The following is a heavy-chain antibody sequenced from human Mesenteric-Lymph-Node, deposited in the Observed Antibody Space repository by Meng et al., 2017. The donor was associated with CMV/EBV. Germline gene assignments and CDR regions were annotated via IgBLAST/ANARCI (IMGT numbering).Heavy chain of an antibody. CDR2: ISASGSNT. V-gene: IGHV3-23*01. D-gene: IGHD6-6*01. CDR1: GFTFSNNA. J-gene: IGHJ4*02. CDR3: AKGPSVDY. Sequence: GESLKISCAASGFTFSNNAMTWVRQAPGKGLEWVSGISASGSNTYYADSVKGRFTISRDSSKNTLYLQMSSLRAEDTAVYYCAKGPSVDYWGQGTLVTVSS.